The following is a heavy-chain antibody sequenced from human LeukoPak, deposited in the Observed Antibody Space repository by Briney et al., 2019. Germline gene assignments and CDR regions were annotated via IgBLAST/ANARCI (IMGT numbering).Heavy chain of an antibody. D-gene: IGHD1-26*01. J-gene: IGHJ4*02. V-gene: IGHV4-39*02. CDR2: IDSTGSS. CDR1: GGSISGGSYY. Sequence: SETLSLTCTVSGGSISGGSYYWGWIRQSPGKGLEWIGSIDSTGSSYWNTSLKSRVTMSVDTSKNEFSLRLSSVTAPDTAVYYCAKDSYPSLVGTTEYWGQGTLVTVSS. CDR3: AKDSYPSLVGTTEY.